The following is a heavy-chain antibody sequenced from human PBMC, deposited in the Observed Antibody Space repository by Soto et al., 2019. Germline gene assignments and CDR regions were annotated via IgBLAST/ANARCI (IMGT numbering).Heavy chain of an antibody. D-gene: IGHD2-21*02. CDR2: ISDDGSKE. J-gene: IGHJ4*02. CDR3: VKSAHPAVVTLYYFDS. Sequence: QVHLVESGGGVVQPGRSLRLSCAASGFNFNNYAMHWVRQAPGKGLEWVTLISDDGSKEYFADSVKGRFNVSRDNSKNTLFLQMNTLKTEDTAVYYCVKSAHPAVVTLYYFDSWCQGTLVTVSS. V-gene: IGHV3-30*18. CDR1: GFNFNNYA.